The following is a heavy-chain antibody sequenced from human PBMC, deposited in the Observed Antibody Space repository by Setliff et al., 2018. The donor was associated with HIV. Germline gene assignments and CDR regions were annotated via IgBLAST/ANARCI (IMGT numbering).Heavy chain of an antibody. J-gene: IGHJ4*02. CDR3: ATLPAAIVATTYYFDY. Sequence: PSETLSLTCAVYGGSFSEYYWSWIRQSPGKGLEWIGEINHSGSTHYNPPLKSRATISRDNAKNSLYLQMNSLRAEDTAVYCCATLPAAIVATTYYFDYWGQGTLVTFSS. CDR1: GGSFSEYY. CDR2: INHSGST. V-gene: IGHV4-34*01. D-gene: IGHD5-12*01.